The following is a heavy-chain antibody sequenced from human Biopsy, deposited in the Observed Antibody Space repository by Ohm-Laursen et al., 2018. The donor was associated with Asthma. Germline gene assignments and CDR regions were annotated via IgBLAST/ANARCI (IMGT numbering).Heavy chain of an antibody. V-gene: IGHV1-69*01. Sequence: SSVKVSCKSLGGTFNTYVIGWVRQAPGQGLEWMGGINSVFSTTTYPQKFQDRVTITADDSTSTVYMELSGLRSEDTAVYYCARKAGSCISRTCYSLDFWGQGTLVTVSS. CDR3: ARKAGSCISRTCYSLDF. CDR2: INSVFSTT. CDR1: GGTFNTYV. D-gene: IGHD2-2*01. J-gene: IGHJ4*02.